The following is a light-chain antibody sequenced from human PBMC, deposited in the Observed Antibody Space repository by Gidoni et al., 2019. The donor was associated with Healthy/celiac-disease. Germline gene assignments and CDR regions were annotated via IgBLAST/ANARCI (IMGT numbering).Light chain of an antibody. CDR2: AAS. V-gene: IGKV1-12*01. Sequence: DIQMTPSPSSVSAVLGDRVTITCRASQGISSWLAWYHQKPGKAPNLLIYAASSLQSGVPSRFSGXGXGTDFTLTINSLQPEDFATYYCQQANXXXXTFGGGTKVEI. CDR1: QGISSW. CDR3: QQANXXXXT. J-gene: IGKJ4*01.